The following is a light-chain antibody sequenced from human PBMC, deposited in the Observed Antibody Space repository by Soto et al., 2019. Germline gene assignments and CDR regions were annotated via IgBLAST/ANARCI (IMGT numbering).Light chain of an antibody. V-gene: IGKV3-20*01. Sequence: EIVLTQSPGTLSLSPGESATLSCRASQSVSRTYLAWYQQKPGRAPRLLIYDAFIRATGIPDRFSGSGSGTDFTLTITRLEPEDFAVYYYQYYGQSPSWTFGQGTKVEIK. CDR3: QYYGQSPSWT. CDR1: QSVSRTY. CDR2: DAF. J-gene: IGKJ1*01.